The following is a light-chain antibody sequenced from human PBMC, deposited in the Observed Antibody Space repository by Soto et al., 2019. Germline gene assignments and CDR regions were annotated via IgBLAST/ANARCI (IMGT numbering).Light chain of an antibody. J-gene: IGKJ2*01. CDR1: QSVSSY. V-gene: IGKV3-11*01. CDR3: QQRSKWYT. CDR2: DAS. Sequence: EIVLTQSPATLSLSPGERATLSCRASQSVSSYLAWYQQKPGQAPRLLIYDASNEATGIPARFSGRGSGTDSALSITLPKPEDFAVYDCQQRSKWYTFGQGTKLEIK.